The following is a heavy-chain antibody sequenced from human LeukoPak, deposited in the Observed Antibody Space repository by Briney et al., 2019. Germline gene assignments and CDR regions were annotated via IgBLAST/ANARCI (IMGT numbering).Heavy chain of an antibody. CDR2: ISGGGGTT. D-gene: IGHD6-19*01. V-gene: IGHV3-23*01. Sequence: GGSLRLSCAASGFTFSNYAMRWVRQAPGKGLEWVSVISGGGGTTYYVDSVKGRFTISRDNSKNTLFLQMNGLRAEDTAVYYCAKGPFTSGRYWFDPWGQGTLVTDSS. CDR1: GFTFSNYA. CDR3: AKGPFTSGRYWFDP. J-gene: IGHJ5*02.